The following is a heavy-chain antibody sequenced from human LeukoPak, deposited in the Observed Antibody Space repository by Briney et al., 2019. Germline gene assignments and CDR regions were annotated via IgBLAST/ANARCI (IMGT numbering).Heavy chain of an antibody. D-gene: IGHD3-9*01. Sequence: SETLSLTCTVTGESILNYYWSWIRQAPGKELEWIGSIYHSGNTNYNPSLKSRVTLSVDTSKNEFSLKLTSMTAADTAVYFCARSPQYFDSLLDGDSRYYFDYWGQGTLVTVSS. CDR1: GESILNYY. CDR2: IYHSGNT. J-gene: IGHJ4*02. CDR3: ARSPQYFDSLLDGDSRYYFDY. V-gene: IGHV4-59*01.